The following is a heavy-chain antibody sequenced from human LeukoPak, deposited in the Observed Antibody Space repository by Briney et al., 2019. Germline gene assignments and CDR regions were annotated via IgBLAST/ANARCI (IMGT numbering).Heavy chain of an antibody. J-gene: IGHJ6*02. Sequence: SETLSLTCTVSGGSLSSYYWSWIRQPPGKGLEWIGYIYYSGSTNYNPSLKSRVTISVDTSKNPCSLKLSSVTAADTAVYYCARVPYYYGMDVWGQGTTVTVSS. CDR1: GGSLSSYY. V-gene: IGHV4-59*01. CDR3: ARVPYYYGMDV. CDR2: IYYSGST.